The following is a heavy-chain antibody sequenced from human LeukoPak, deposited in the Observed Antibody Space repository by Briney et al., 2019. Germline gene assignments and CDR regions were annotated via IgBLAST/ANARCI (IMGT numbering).Heavy chain of an antibody. CDR3: ARPEAYGDYG. J-gene: IGHJ4*02. V-gene: IGHV3-21*01. CDR1: GFTFSSYS. D-gene: IGHD4-17*01. CDR2: ISSSSSYI. Sequence: PGGSLRLSCAASGFTFSSYSMNWGRQAPGKGLEWVSSISSSSSYIYYADSVKGRFTISRDNAKNSLYLQMNSLRAEDAAVYYCARPEAYGDYGWGQGTLVTVSS.